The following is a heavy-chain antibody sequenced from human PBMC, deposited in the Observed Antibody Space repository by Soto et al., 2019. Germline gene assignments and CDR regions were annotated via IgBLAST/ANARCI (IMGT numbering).Heavy chain of an antibody. CDR3: ARGITPSPGGEMDV. CDR1: CGSFSGYY. Sequence: PSETLSLTCAVYCGSFSGYYWSWIRQPPGKGLEWIGEINHSGSTNYNPSLKSRVTISVDTSKNQFSLKLSSVTAADTAVYYCARGITPSPGGEMDVWGQGTTVTVSS. D-gene: IGHD3-16*01. CDR2: INHSGST. J-gene: IGHJ6*02. V-gene: IGHV4-34*01.